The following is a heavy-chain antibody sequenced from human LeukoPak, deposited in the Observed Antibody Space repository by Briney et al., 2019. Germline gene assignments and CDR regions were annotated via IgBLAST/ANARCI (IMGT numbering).Heavy chain of an antibody. V-gene: IGHV1-46*01. CDR2: INPSGTST. J-gene: IGHJ4*02. CDR3: AKGSSGLTLDY. CDR1: GDTFTSYY. D-gene: IGHD3-22*01. Sequence: ASVKVSCKASGDTFTSYYMHWVRQAPGQGLECMGIINPSGTSTSYAQKFQGRVTMTRDMSTSTVYMELSSLRAEDTALYYCAKGSSGLTLDYWGQGTLVTVSS.